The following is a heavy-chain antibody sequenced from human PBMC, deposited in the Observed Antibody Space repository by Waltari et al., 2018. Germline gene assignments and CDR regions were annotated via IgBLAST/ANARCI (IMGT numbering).Heavy chain of an antibody. J-gene: IGHJ3*01. CDR2: INAEADYT. Sequence: QVQLAQSGFEVKKPGASVKVSCKASGYSFTNSGFSWVRQAPGQGLEWMAWINAEADYTVYAQRFQGRLTLTADTSTTTAYMDVRSLRSDDTAVYYCAGDRGYRPDTFDLWGQGTMVTVSS. D-gene: IGHD5-18*01. V-gene: IGHV1-18*01. CDR1: GYSFTNSG. CDR3: AGDRGYRPDTFDL.